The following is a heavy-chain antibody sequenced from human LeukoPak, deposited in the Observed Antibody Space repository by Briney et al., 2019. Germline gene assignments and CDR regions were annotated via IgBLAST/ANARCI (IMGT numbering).Heavy chain of an antibody. J-gene: IGHJ5*02. CDR2: ISSSGSTI. Sequence: GGSLRLSCAASGFTFSDYYMSWIRQAPGKGLEWVSYISSSGSTIYYADSVKGRFTISRDNAKNSLYLQMNSLRAEDTAAYYCARCSSSWYLNWFDPWGQGTLVTVSS. D-gene: IGHD6-13*01. V-gene: IGHV3-11*01. CDR1: GFTFSDYY. CDR3: ARCSSSWYLNWFDP.